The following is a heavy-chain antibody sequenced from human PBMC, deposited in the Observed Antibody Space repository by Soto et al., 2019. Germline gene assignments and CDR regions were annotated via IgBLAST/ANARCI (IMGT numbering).Heavy chain of an antibody. D-gene: IGHD3-22*01. V-gene: IGHV1-69*13. CDR1: GGTFSSYA. Sequence: SVKVSCKASGGTFSSYAISWVRQAPGQGLEWMGGIIPIFGTANYAQKFQGRVTITADESTSTAYMELSSLRSEDTAVYYCARYDSSGYYFGDAFDIWGQGTMVTVSS. CDR2: IIPIFGTA. J-gene: IGHJ3*02. CDR3: ARYDSSGYYFGDAFDI.